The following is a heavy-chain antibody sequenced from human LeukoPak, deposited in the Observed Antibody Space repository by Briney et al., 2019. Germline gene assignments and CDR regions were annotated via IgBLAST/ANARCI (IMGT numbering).Heavy chain of an antibody. CDR1: GGSISSYY. J-gene: IGHJ5*02. D-gene: IGHD3-3*01. CDR2: IYYSGST. CDR3: ARYTIFEFDP. Sequence: SETLSLTCTVSGGSISSYYWSCIRQPPGKGLEWIGYIYYSGSTNYNPSLKSRVTISVDTSKNQFSLKLSSVTAADTAVYYCARYTIFEFDPWGQGTLVTVSS. V-gene: IGHV4-59*01.